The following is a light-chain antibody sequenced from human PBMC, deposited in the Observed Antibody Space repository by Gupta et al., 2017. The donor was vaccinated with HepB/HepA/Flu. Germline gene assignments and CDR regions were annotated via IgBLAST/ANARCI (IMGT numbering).Light chain of an antibody. J-gene: IGLJ3*02. V-gene: IGLV7-46*01. CDR1: TGAVTTVHY. CDR3: LLSYIGARV. CDR2: GTT. Sequence: HAVLTQAPSLPVSPRGTVTLTCGSSTGAVTTVHYPCWIQQRPGQAPTTLIYGTTNKHSSTPARFSGSLLGGKAALTLSGAQPEDEAEYFCLLSYIGARVFGGGTKLTV.